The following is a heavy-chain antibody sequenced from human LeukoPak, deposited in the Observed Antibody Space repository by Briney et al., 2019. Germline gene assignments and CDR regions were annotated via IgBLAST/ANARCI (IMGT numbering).Heavy chain of an antibody. D-gene: IGHD2-21*02. V-gene: IGHV1-69*05. J-gene: IGHJ4*02. CDR3: ARDGPAPHIVVVTAIPGDY. CDR2: IIPIFGTA. Sequence: SVKVSCKASGGTFSSYAISWVRQAPGQGLEWMGGIIPIFGTANYAQMLQGRVTMTTDTSTSTAYMELRSLRSDDTAVYYCARDGPAPHIVVVTAIPGDYWGQGTLVTVSS. CDR1: GGTFSSYA.